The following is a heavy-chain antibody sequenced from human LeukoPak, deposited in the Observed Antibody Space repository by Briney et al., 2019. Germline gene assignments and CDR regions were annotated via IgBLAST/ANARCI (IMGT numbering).Heavy chain of an antibody. Sequence: ASVKVSCKASGYTFTGYYMHWVRQAPGQGLEWMGWINPNSGGTNYAQKFQGRVTMTRDTSISTAYMELSRLRSDDTAVYYCARVWGIAAAGPGYWGQGTLVTVSS. V-gene: IGHV1-2*02. D-gene: IGHD6-13*01. CDR1: GYTFTGYY. J-gene: IGHJ4*02. CDR3: ARVWGIAAAGPGY. CDR2: INPNSGGT.